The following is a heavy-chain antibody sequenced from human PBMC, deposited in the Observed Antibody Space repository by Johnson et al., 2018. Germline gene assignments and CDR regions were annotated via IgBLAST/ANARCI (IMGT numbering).Heavy chain of an antibody. J-gene: IGHJ3*02. CDR2: ISYDGSNK. CDR1: GFTFSSYG. Sequence: QVQLVQSGGGVVQPGRSLRLSCAASGFTFSSYGMHWVRQAPGKGLEWVAVISYDGSNKYYADSVKGRFTISRDNSKNTLYMQMNSLRAEDTAVYYCAKDKYSYGYEDAFDIWGQGTMVTVSS. D-gene: IGHD5-18*01. CDR3: AKDKYSYGYEDAFDI. V-gene: IGHV3-30*18.